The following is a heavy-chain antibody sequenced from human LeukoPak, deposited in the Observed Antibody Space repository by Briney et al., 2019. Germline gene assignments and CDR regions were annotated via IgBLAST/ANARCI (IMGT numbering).Heavy chain of an antibody. Sequence: GASVKVSCKASGYTFTSYAISWVRQAPGQGLEWMGWISAYNGNTNYAQKLQGRVTMTTDTSTSTAHMELSRLRSDDTAVYYCARVLGEIPNSVVVPARFDHWGQGTLVTVSS. V-gene: IGHV1-18*01. CDR3: ARVLGEIPNSVVVPARFDH. J-gene: IGHJ5*02. CDR1: GYTFTSYA. CDR2: ISAYNGNT. D-gene: IGHD2-2*01.